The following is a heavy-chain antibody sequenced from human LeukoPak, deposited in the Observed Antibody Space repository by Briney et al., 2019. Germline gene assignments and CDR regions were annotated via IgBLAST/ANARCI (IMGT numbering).Heavy chain of an antibody. CDR2: ISSSSSTI. V-gene: IGHV3-48*01. J-gene: IGHJ4*02. Sequence: GGSLRLSCAASGFTFSSYSMNWVRQAPGKGLEWVSYISSSSSTIYYADSVKGRFTISRDNAKNSLYLQMNSLRAEDTAVYYCARDNCSGGSCYWDIWGQGTLVTVSS. CDR3: ARDNCSGGSCYWDI. D-gene: IGHD2-15*01. CDR1: GFTFSSYS.